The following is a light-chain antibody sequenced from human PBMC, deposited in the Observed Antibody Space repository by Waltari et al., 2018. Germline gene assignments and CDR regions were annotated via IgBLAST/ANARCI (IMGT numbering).Light chain of an antibody. CDR3: QSYDISLSGYV. V-gene: IGLV1-40*01. Sequence: QSVLTQPPSVSGAPGQRVTLSCTGSSSNIGAGYDLHWYQHLPGTAPKLLIHGNSNRPSGVPDRFSGSKSGTSASLAITGLQADDEADYYCQSYDISLSGYVFGTGTKVTVL. J-gene: IGLJ1*01. CDR2: GNS. CDR1: SSNIGAGYD.